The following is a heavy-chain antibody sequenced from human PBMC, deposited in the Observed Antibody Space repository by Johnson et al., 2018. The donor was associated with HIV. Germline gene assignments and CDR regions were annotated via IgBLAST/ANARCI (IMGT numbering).Heavy chain of an antibody. CDR1: GFIVSSNY. CDR3: ARGGWESDAFDI. V-gene: IGHV3-66*01. Sequence: VQLVESGGGLVQPGGSLRLSCAASGFIVSSNYMSWVRQAPGKGLEWVSVIYGDGTTFYADSVTGRFTISRDNSKNTLYLQMTNLRIEETAVYYGARGGWESDAFDIWGQGTMVTVSS. D-gene: IGHD1-26*01. J-gene: IGHJ3*02. CDR2: IYGDGTT.